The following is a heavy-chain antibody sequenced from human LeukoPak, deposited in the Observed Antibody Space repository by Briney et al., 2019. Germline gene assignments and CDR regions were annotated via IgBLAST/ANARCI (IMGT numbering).Heavy chain of an antibody. Sequence: SETLSLTCAVYGGSFSGYYWSWIRQPPGKGLEWIGEINHSGSTNYNPSLKSRVTISVDTSKDQFSLKLSSVTAADTAVYYCARGNSWNDYWGQGTLVTVSS. V-gene: IGHV4-34*01. CDR2: INHSGST. CDR1: GGSFSGYY. J-gene: IGHJ4*02. D-gene: IGHD1-1*01. CDR3: ARGNSWNDY.